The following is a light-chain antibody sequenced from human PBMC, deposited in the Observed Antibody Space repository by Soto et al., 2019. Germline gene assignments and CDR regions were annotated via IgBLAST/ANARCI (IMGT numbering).Light chain of an antibody. J-gene: IGKJ5*01. V-gene: IGKV1-39*01. Sequence: DIQMSQAPSSLSASVGDRVTITCRAAESISRHLNWYQQKPGRAPDLLIYAASTLQNGVPARFTGSGSGTEFTLTITGLQLEDFATYYCQQDYSTLATFGQGTRLEIK. CDR3: QQDYSTLAT. CDR1: ESISRH. CDR2: AAS.